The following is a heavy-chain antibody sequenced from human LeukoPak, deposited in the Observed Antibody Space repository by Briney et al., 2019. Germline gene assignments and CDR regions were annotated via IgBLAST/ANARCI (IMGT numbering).Heavy chain of an antibody. J-gene: IGHJ6*03. D-gene: IGHD3-3*01. V-gene: IGHV4-34*01. CDR3: ARDRIWSGYYTGRLYHYYMDV. CDR1: GGSFSGYY. CDR2: INHSGST. Sequence: SETLSLTCAVYGGSFSGYYWSWIRQPPGKGLEWIGEINHSGSTNYNPSLKSRVTISVDASKNQFSLKLSSVTAADTAVYYCARDRIWSGYYTGRLYHYYMDVWGKGTTVTVSS.